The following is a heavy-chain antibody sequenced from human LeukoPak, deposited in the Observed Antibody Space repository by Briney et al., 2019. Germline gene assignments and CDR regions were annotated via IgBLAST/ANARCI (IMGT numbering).Heavy chain of an antibody. Sequence: PGGSLRLSCAASGFTVSSNFLSWVRQPPGKGLEWVSDIYSGGSTYYADSVKGRFTIPRDNSKNTLYLQMNSLRAEDTAVYYCTRGGGGSFPHYWGQGTLVTVSS. V-gene: IGHV3-53*01. CDR2: IYSGGST. CDR3: TRGGGGSFPHY. D-gene: IGHD2-21*01. J-gene: IGHJ4*02. CDR1: GFTVSSNF.